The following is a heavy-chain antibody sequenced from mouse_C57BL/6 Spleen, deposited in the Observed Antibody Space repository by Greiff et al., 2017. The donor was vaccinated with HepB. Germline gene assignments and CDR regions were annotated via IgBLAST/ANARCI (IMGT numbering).Heavy chain of an antibody. D-gene: IGHD2-4*01. Sequence: QVHVKQSGAELARPGASVKLSCKASGYTFTSYGISWVKQRTGQGLEWIGEIYPRSGNTYYNEKFKGKATLTADKSSSTAYMELRSLTSEDSAVYFYARRIYYDYDWYYFDYWGQGTTLTVSS. CDR2: IYPRSGNT. CDR3: ARRIYYDYDWYYFDY. CDR1: GYTFTSYG. V-gene: IGHV1-81*01. J-gene: IGHJ2*01.